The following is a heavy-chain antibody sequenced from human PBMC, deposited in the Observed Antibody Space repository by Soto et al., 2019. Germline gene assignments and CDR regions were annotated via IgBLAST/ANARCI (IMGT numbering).Heavy chain of an antibody. V-gene: IGHV4-61*01. CDR1: GDSVTSVSDY. J-gene: IGHJ6*02. D-gene: IGHD3-10*01. CDR3: ARGVGFGYYYYHMDL. Sequence: SETLSLTCTVSGDSVTSVSDYWSWIRQPPGRGLEWIGYIYYSGSADYNPSLGSRVTISIDTSKNQFSLKLTSVTAADTAVYYCARGVGFGYYYYHMDLWGQGTTVTVSS. CDR2: IYYSGSA.